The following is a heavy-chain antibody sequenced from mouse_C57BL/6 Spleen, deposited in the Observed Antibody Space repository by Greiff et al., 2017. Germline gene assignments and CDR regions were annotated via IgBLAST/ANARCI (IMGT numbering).Heavy chain of an antibody. Sequence: VQLQESDAELVKPGASVKISCKVSGYTFTDHTIHWMKQRPEQGLEWIGFIYPRDGSTKYNEKFKGKATLTADKSSSTAYMQLNSLTSEDSAVYFCARGGIYYGYDDWYFDVWGTGTTVTVSS. J-gene: IGHJ1*03. V-gene: IGHV1-78*01. CDR2: IYPRDGST. CDR1: GYTFTDHT. CDR3: ARGGIYYGYDDWYFDV. D-gene: IGHD2-2*01.